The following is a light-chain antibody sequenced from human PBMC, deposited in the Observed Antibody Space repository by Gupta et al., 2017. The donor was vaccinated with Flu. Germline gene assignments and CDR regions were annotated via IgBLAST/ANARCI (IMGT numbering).Light chain of an antibody. CDR1: LSVLASHNSKNC. Sequence: SLGQTATINDKSSLSVLASHNSKNCLAWYQRKPGQPPRLLIYRASTRESGVPDRFSGSGSGTDFTLTISSLQAEDVAVYYCQQYCTTPLTFGGGTKVEIK. J-gene: IGKJ4*01. CDR3: QQYCTTPLT. CDR2: RAS. V-gene: IGKV4-1*01.